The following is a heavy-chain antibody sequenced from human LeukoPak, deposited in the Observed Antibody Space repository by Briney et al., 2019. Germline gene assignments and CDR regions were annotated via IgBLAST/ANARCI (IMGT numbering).Heavy chain of an antibody. V-gene: IGHV4-39*07. CDR2: IYHSGNT. CDR1: GGSISSGGYY. J-gene: IGHJ6*03. CDR3: ARDNWNSGYMDV. Sequence: PSETLSLTCTVSGGSISSGGYYWSWIRQHPGKGLEWIGSIYHSGNTYYNPSLKSRVNISVDTSKNQFSLKLSSVTAADTAVYYCARDNWNSGYMDVWGKGTTVTVSS. D-gene: IGHD1-7*01.